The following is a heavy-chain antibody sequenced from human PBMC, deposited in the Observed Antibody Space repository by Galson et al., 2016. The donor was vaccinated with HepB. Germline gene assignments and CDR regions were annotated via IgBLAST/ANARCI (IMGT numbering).Heavy chain of an antibody. Sequence: SLRLSCAASGFTFSSYAMSWVRQAPGKGLEWVSVISGSGGSTYYADSVKGRFTISRDNSKNTLCLQMNSLRAEDTALYYCARARSWGGYYFDNWGQGTLVTVSS. CDR3: ARARSWGGYYFDN. V-gene: IGHV3-23*01. J-gene: IGHJ4*02. CDR2: ISGSGGST. CDR1: GFTFSSYA. D-gene: IGHD3-16*01.